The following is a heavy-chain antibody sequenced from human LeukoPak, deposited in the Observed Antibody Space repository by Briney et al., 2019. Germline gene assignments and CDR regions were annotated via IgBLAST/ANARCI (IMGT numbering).Heavy chain of an antibody. CDR2: ISSSGSTI. V-gene: IGHV3-48*04. CDR1: AFTFSSYS. J-gene: IGHJ4*02. D-gene: IGHD3-22*01. Sequence: PGGSLRLSCAASAFTFSSYSMNWVRQAPGKGLEGVSYISSSGSTIYYADSVKGRFTISRDNAKNSLYLQMNSLRAEDTAVYYCARDHYYDSSGYPDYWGQGTLVTVSS. CDR3: ARDHYYDSSGYPDY.